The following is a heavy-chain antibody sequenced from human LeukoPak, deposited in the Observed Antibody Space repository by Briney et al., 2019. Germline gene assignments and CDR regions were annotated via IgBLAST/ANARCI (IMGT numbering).Heavy chain of an antibody. CDR3: ARGSRLRFLEWLLMGY. Sequence: GGSLRLSCAASGFTFSSYEMNWVRQAPGKGLEWVSHISSSRSTIYYADSVKGLFTISRDNDNNSLYMQMNSPRADDTAYYYCARGSRLRFLEWLLMGYWGQGTMVTVGS. D-gene: IGHD3-3*01. J-gene: IGHJ4*02. CDR2: ISSSRSTI. CDR1: GFTFSSYE. V-gene: IGHV3-48*03.